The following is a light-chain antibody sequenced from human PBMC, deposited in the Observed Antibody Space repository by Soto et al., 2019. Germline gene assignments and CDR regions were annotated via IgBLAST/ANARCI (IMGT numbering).Light chain of an antibody. CDR2: DVS. J-gene: IGLJ2*01. V-gene: IGLV2-14*03. CDR1: SSDVGGYNY. Sequence: QSALTQPASVSGSPGQSITISCTGTSSDVGGYNYVSWYQHHPGKAPKLMIYDVSDRTSGISNRFSGFMSGNTASLTISGLQTEDEADYYCSSYTSSSTVVFGGGTKLTVL. CDR3: SSYTSSSTVV.